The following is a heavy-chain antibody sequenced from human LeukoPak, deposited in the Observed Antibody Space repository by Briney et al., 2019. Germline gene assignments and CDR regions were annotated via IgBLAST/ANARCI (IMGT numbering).Heavy chain of an antibody. CDR1: GDSVSTYY. Sequence: SETLSLTCTVSGDSVSTYYWTWIRQPAGKGLEWIGRLYPSGNTNYNPSLKSRVSMSVDTSKNQFSLKLTSVTAADTAVYYCARDRGLRDYYGSGSYFFDYWGQGTLVTVSS. D-gene: IGHD3-10*01. J-gene: IGHJ4*02. CDR2: LYPSGNT. V-gene: IGHV4-4*07. CDR3: ARDRGLRDYYGSGSYFFDY.